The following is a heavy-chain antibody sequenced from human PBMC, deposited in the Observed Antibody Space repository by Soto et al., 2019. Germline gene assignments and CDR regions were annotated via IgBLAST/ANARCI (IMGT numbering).Heavy chain of an antibody. Sequence: QEQLVESGGGVVQPGRSLRLSCAASRFTFSSYPMDWVRQAPGKGLEWVALISYHGSTKYYADSVKGRFTISRDNSKNTLYLQANSLRPEDTATYHCARQGNVIRACYGMDVWGQGTTITVS. V-gene: IGHV3-30-3*01. CDR2: ISYHGSTK. CDR1: RFTFSSYP. J-gene: IGHJ6*02. CDR3: ARQGNVIRACYGMDV.